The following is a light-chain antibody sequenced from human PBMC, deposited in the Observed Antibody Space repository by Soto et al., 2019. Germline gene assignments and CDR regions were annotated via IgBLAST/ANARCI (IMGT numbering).Light chain of an antibody. CDR3: KQYNSYSRT. CDR2: DAS. Sequence: DIQMTQSPSTLSASVGDRVTITCRASQSISSWLAWYQQKPGKAPKLLIYDASSLESGVQSRFSGSGSGTEFTLTIRSLRPDDFATYYCKQYNSYSRTFGQGTKVDIK. J-gene: IGKJ1*01. CDR1: QSISSW. V-gene: IGKV1-5*01.